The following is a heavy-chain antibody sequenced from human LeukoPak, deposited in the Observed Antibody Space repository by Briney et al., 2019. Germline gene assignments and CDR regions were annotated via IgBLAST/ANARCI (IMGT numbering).Heavy chain of an antibody. V-gene: IGHV3-48*03. CDR3: ARAGSTSCYGPCPIGY. CDR1: GFTFSSYE. J-gene: IGHJ4*02. CDR2: ISSSGSTI. Sequence: GGSLRLSCAASGFTFSSYEMNWVRQAPGKGLEWVSYISSSGSTIYYADSVKGRFTISRDNAKNSLYLQMNSLRAEDTAVYYCARAGSTSCYGPCPIGYWGQGTLVTVSS. D-gene: IGHD2-2*01.